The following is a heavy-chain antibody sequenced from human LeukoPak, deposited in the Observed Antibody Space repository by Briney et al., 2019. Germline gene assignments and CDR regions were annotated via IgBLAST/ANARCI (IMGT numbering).Heavy chain of an antibody. CDR3: AREGYSYGYSWFDP. CDR1: GGSISSGGYS. CDR2: IYHSGST. J-gene: IGHJ5*02. Sequence: TLSLTCAVSGGSISSGGYSWSWIRQPPGKGLEWVGYIYHSGSTYYNPSLKSRVTISVDRSKNQFSLKLSSVTAADTPVYYCAREGYSYGYSWFDPWGQGTLVTVSS. D-gene: IGHD5-18*01. V-gene: IGHV4-30-2*01.